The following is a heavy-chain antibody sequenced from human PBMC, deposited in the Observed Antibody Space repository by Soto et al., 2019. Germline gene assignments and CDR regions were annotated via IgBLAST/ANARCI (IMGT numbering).Heavy chain of an antibody. V-gene: IGHV1-18*01. Sequence: ASVKVSCKAAGYTFTSYGISWVRQAPGQGLEWKGWISAYNGNTNYAQKLQGRVTMTTDTSTSTAYMELRSLRSDDTAVYYCARFLEWLLYGHLEYYYGMDVWGQGTTVTVSS. J-gene: IGHJ6*02. CDR1: GYTFTSYG. CDR2: ISAYNGNT. CDR3: ARFLEWLLYGHLEYYYGMDV. D-gene: IGHD3-3*01.